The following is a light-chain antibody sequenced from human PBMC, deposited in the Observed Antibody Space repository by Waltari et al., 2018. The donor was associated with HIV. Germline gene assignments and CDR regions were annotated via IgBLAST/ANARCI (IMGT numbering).Light chain of an antibody. CDR3: AVWDDSLRGGV. Sequence: QSVFTQPPSAYGTPGRRVVIPRSGTHPNIGRNSVHWYQQVPGPAPKILISRDDKRCSGVPDRFSGSKSATSAALAISELRSEDEADYYCAVWDDSLRGGVFGGGTKLTVL. CDR1: HPNIGRNS. V-gene: IGLV1-47*01. J-gene: IGLJ3*02. CDR2: RDD.